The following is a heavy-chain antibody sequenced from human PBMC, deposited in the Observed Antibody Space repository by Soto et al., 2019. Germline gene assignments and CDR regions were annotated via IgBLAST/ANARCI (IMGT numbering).Heavy chain of an antibody. CDR1: GFTVRSNY. CDR3: AREWPHLDC. Sequence: PGVSLRRSCAASGFTVRSNYMSWVRQAPGKGLEWVSVIYSGGSTFYADSVKGRFTISRDNSKNMVYLQMNRMRAEDTAVYYCAREWPHLDCWGQGTLVTVSS. J-gene: IGHJ4*02. CDR2: IYSGGST. V-gene: IGHV3-53*01.